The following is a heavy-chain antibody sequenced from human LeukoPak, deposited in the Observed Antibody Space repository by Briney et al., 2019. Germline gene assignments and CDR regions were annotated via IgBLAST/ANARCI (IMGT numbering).Heavy chain of an antibody. Sequence: SVTVSCKASGYTFTFSYMHWVRQAPGQGLEWMGRIIPILGIANYAQKFQGRVTITADKSTSTAYMELSSLRSEDTAVYYCACALSGIAVSGSFDPWGQGTLVTVSS. CDR1: GYTFTFSY. D-gene: IGHD6-19*01. CDR3: ACALSGIAVSGSFDP. V-gene: IGHV1-69*02. J-gene: IGHJ5*02. CDR2: IIPILGIA.